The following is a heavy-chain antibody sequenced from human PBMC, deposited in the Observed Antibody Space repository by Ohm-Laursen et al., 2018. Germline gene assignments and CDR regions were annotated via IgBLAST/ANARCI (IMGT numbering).Heavy chain of an antibody. J-gene: IGHJ4*02. V-gene: IGHV3-74*01. Sequence: SLRLSCTASGFTFSNYWMHWVRQAPGRGLVWVSRINGDGTITNYADSVKGRFTITRDNAKNTVNLEMSSLRAEDTALYYCVGGYITVFHYWGQRTLLSVSS. CDR1: GFTFSNYW. D-gene: IGHD5-12*01. CDR3: VGGYITVFHY. CDR2: INGDGTIT.